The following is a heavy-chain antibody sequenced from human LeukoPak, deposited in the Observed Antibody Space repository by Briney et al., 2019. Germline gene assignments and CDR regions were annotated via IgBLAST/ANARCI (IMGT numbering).Heavy chain of an antibody. J-gene: IGHJ4*02. CDR3: ARSETGHFDY. CDR2: IYYSGST. Sequence: PSETLSLTCTVSGGSISSSSYYWGWIRQPPGKGLEWIGSIYYSGSTYYNPSLKSRVTISVDTSKNQFSLKLSSVTAADTAVYYCARSETGHFDYWGQGTLVTVSS. V-gene: IGHV4-39*07. D-gene: IGHD1-14*01. CDR1: GGSISSSSYY.